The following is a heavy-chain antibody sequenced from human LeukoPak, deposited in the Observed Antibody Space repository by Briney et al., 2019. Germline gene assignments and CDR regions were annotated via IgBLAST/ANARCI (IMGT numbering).Heavy chain of an antibody. CDR3: ARGENYDFWSGYLYYYYYGMDV. CDR1: GYTFTSYA. CDR2: INAGNGNT. D-gene: IGHD3-3*01. J-gene: IGHJ6*02. Sequence: ASVKVSCKASGYTFTSYAMHWVRQAPGQRLEWMGWINAGNGNTKYSQKFQGRVTITRDTSASTAYMELSSLRSEDTAVYYCARGENYDFWSGYLYYYYYGMDVWGQGTTVTVSS. V-gene: IGHV1-3*01.